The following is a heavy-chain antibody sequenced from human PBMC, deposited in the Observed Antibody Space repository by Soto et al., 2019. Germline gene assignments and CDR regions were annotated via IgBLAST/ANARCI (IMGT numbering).Heavy chain of an antibody. CDR1: GFTFSYYY. V-gene: IGHV3-11*06. Sequence: GGSLRLSCTASGFTFSYYYMSWIRQAPGKGLEWLSYISTYSSYTNYADSVKGRFTISRDNANNSLFLQLDSLRVEDTAVYYCARDRAGSYPFYFDFWGQGALVTVSS. CDR3: ARDRAGSYPFYFDF. J-gene: IGHJ4*02. D-gene: IGHD3-10*01. CDR2: ISTYSSYT.